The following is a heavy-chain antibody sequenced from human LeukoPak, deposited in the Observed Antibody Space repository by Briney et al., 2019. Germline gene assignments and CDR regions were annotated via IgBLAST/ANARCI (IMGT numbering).Heavy chain of an antibody. J-gene: IGHJ4*02. D-gene: IGHD3-22*01. V-gene: IGHV4-34*01. CDR3: ARGGSYYDSSGYESPHDDGKFDY. CDR1: GGSFSGYY. CDR2: INHSGST. Sequence: SETLSLTCAVYGGSFSGYYWGWIRQPPGKGLKWIGAINHSGSTNYNPSLKSRVTISVDTSKNQFSLKLSSVTAADTAVYYCARGGSYYDSSGYESPHDDGKFDYWGQGTLVTVSS.